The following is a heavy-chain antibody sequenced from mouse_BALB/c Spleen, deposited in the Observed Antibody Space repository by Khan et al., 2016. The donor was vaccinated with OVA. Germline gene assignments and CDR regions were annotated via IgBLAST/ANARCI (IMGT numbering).Heavy chain of an antibody. J-gene: IGHJ3*01. V-gene: IGHV1S81*02. CDR2: INPSNGGT. CDR1: GYTFTSYY. CDR3: TRSGYGAFAY. Sequence: VQLQQSGAELVKPGASVRLSCKASGYTFTSYYLYWVKQRPGHGLEWIGDINPSNGGTNFNENFKTKATLTVDKSSSTAYMQLSSLTSEDSAVYDSTRSGYGAFAYWGQGTLVTVSA. D-gene: IGHD1-1*02.